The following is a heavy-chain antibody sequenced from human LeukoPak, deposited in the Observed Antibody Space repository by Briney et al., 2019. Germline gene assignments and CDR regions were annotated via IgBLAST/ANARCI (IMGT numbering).Heavy chain of an antibody. CDR1: GGTFSSYA. D-gene: IGHD5-24*01. J-gene: IGHJ3*02. V-gene: IGHV1-69*05. CDR2: IIPIFGTA. Sequence: SVKVSCKASGGTFSSYAISWVRQAPGQGLEWMGGIIPIFGTANYAQKLQGRVTMTTDTSTSTAYMELRSLRSDDTAVYYCAREFREDAFDIWGQGTMVTVSS. CDR3: AREFREDAFDI.